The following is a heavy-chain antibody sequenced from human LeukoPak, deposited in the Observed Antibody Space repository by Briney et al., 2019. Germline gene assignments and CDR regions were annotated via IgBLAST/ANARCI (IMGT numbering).Heavy chain of an antibody. D-gene: IGHD6-19*01. V-gene: IGHV4-4*02. Sequence: PSGTLSLTCAVSGGSISSSNWWSWVRQPPGKGLEWIGEIYHSGSTNYNPSLKSRVTISVDKSKNQFPLKLSSVTAADTAVYYCAREASSGWNDAFDIWGQGTMVTVSS. CDR3: AREASSGWNDAFDI. CDR1: GGSISSSNW. CDR2: IYHSGST. J-gene: IGHJ3*02.